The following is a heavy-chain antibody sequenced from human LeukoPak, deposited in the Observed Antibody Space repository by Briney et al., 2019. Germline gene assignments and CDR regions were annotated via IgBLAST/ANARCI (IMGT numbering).Heavy chain of an antibody. V-gene: IGHV3-23*01. CDR1: GFTFSSYA. CDR2: ISGGGGGT. Sequence: GSLRLSCAASGFTFSSYAMTWVRQAPGKGLEWVSAISGGGGGTFYADSVKGRFTISRDNSKNTLYLQMNSLRAEDTAIYYCAKGAYDYIEIGYFDSWGQGTLVTVSS. D-gene: IGHD5-12*01. CDR3: AKGAYDYIEIGYFDS. J-gene: IGHJ4*02.